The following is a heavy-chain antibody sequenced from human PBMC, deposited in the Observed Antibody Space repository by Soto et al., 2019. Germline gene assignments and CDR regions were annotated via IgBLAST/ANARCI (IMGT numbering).Heavy chain of an antibody. CDR1: GFSFTGYY. J-gene: IGHJ5*02. CDR2: INAHSGGT. V-gene: IGHV1-2*02. CDR3: AKDLTRQPVYWLDP. Sequence: ASVKVSCKASGFSFTGYYIHWLRQAPGQGLEWMGWINAHSGGTEYAQKFQGRVTLARDTSIATAYLTLTSLTSDDTALYYCAKDLTRQPVYWLDPWGQGTQVTVS. D-gene: IGHD6-6*01.